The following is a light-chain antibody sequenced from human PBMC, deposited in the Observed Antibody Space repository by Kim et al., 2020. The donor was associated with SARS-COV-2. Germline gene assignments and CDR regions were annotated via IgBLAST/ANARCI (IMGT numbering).Light chain of an antibody. CDR2: RNN. CDR1: RNNVGNQG. CDR3: SAWDSSLSGWV. J-gene: IGLJ3*02. V-gene: IGLV10-54*01. Sequence: QAGLTQPPSVSKGLRQTATLTCTGNRNNVGNQGAAWLQQHQGHPPKLLSYRNNNRPSGISERLSASRSGNTASLTITGLQPEDEADYYCSAWDSSLSGWVFGGGTQLTVL.